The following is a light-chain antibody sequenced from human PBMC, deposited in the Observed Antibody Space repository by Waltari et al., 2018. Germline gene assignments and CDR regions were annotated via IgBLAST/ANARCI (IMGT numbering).Light chain of an antibody. V-gene: IGKV3-11*01. CDR1: QSVSSY. CDR3: QQRSKWPLT. Sequence: EIVLTQSPATLSLSPGERATLSCRARQSVSSYLAWYQQKPGQAPRLLIYDAYNRATGIPARFSGSGSGTDFTLTISSLEPEDFAVYYCQQRSKWPLTFGGGTQVEIK. CDR2: DAY. J-gene: IGKJ4*01.